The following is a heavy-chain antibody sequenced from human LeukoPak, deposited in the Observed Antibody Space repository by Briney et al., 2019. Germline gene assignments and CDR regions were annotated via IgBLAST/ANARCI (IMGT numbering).Heavy chain of an antibody. CDR3: ARDRGYYYGSGSYNAY. CDR2: ISSDGNIE. V-gene: IGHV3-30*04. CDR1: GFTFSVFA. D-gene: IGHD3-10*01. Sequence: GGSLRLSCAASGFTFSVFAIHWVRQAPGKGLEWVAVISSDGNIEYYADSVKGRFTISRDNSENTVYLQLNSLRPEDTAVYYCARDRGYYYGSGSYNAYWGQGTLVTVSS. J-gene: IGHJ4*02.